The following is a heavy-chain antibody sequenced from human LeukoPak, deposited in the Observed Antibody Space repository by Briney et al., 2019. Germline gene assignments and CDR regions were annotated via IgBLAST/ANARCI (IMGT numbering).Heavy chain of an antibody. V-gene: IGHV4-39*01. D-gene: IGHD2-2*01. CDR1: GGSISSSSYY. CDR3: ARHLNRKYCSSTSCYAGANY. CDR2: IYYSGST. Sequence: SGTLSLTCTVSGGSISSSSYYWGWIRQPPGKGLEWIGSIYYSGSTYYNPSLKGRVTISVDTSKNQFSLKLSSVTAADTAVYYCARHLNRKYCSSTSCYAGANYWGQGTLVTVSS. J-gene: IGHJ4*02.